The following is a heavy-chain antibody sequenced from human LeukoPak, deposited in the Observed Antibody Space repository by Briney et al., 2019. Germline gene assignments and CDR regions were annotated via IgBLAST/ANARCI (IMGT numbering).Heavy chain of an antibody. V-gene: IGHV3-23*01. D-gene: IGHD3-10*01. CDR2: ISGSGGST. CDR1: GFTFSSYA. J-gene: IGHJ4*02. CDR3: ARGYYYGSGSYPTPFDY. Sequence: GGSLRLSCAASGFTFSSYAMSWVRQAPGKGLEWVSAISGSGGSTYYADSVKGRFTISRDNSKNTLYLQMNSLRAEDTAVYYCARGYYYGSGSYPTPFDYWGQGTLVTVSS.